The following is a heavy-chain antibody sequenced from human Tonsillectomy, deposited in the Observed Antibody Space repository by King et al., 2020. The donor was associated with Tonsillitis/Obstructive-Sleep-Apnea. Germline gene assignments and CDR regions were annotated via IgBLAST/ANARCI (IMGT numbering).Heavy chain of an antibody. V-gene: IGHV3-15*07. J-gene: IGHJ6*02. Sequence: VQLVESGGGLVKPGGSLRLSCAASGFTFSDVWMNWVRQAPGKGLEWVGRIKNKRDGGTTDYAAPVKGRFTISRDDSKNTVYLQMTSLQTEDRAVYYCTRSRHGSGSPRGYFYYGMDVWGQGTTVTVSS. CDR1: GFTFSDVW. CDR2: IKNKRDGGTT. CDR3: TRSRHGSGSPRGYFYYGMDV. D-gene: IGHD3-10*01.